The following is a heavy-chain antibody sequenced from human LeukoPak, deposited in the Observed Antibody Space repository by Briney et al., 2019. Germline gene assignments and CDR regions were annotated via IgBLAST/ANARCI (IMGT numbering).Heavy chain of an antibody. D-gene: IGHD2-15*01. V-gene: IGHV3-23*01. CDR2: IRGSGAIT. J-gene: IGHJ4*02. Sequence: GGSLRLSCAASGFTFSSYAMSWVRQAPGKGMEWVSGIRGSGAITYYADSVKGRFTISRDNSKNTLSLQMNSLRSEDTAVYYCAKGELEYCSGTRCYPFDYWGQGTLVTVSS. CDR1: GFTFSSYA. CDR3: AKGELEYCSGTRCYPFDY.